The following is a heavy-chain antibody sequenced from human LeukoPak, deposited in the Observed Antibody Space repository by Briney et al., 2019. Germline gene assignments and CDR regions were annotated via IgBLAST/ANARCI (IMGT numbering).Heavy chain of an antibody. CDR3: ASGVSPLLFDY. CDR1: GGSISSSSYY. D-gene: IGHD2-15*01. J-gene: IGHJ4*02. V-gene: IGHV4-39*01. Sequence: SETLSLTCTVSGGSISSSSYYWGWIRQPPGKGLEWIGNIYYSGSTYYNPSLKSRVTISLDTSKNQFSLKLSSVTAADAAVYYCASGVSPLLFDYWGQGTLVTVSS. CDR2: IYYSGST.